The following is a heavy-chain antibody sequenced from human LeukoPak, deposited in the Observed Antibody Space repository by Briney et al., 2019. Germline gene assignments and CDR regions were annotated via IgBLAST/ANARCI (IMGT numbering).Heavy chain of an antibody. V-gene: IGHV2-5*02. CDR1: GSSLSTSGVG. J-gene: IGHJ4*02. D-gene: IGHD2-8*02. Sequence: SGPTLVNPTQTLTLTCTFSGSSLSTSGVGVGWIRQPPGKALEWLALIYWDDDKRYSPSLKSRLTITKDTSKNQVILTMTNMDPVDTATYYCAHRRRGGLYFDYWGQGTLVTVSS. CDR3: AHRRRGGLYFDY. CDR2: IYWDDDK.